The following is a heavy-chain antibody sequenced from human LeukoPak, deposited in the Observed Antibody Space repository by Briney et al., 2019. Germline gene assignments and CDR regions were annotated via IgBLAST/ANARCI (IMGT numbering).Heavy chain of an antibody. CDR1: GYSFTAHY. Sequence: GASVKVSCKTSGYSFTAHYIHWVRQAPGQGLEWMAWINPNTGGTNYAQKFQGRLTMTRDTSINTAYMELTSLISDDTAIYDCTRVTGSSWFDFWGQGTLVTVSS. CDR3: TRVTGSSWFDF. J-gene: IGHJ4*02. V-gene: IGHV1-2*02. CDR2: INPNTGGT. D-gene: IGHD6-13*01.